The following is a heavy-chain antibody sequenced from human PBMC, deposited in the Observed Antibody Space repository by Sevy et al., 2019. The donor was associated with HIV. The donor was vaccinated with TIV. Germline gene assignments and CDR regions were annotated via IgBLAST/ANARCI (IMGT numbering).Heavy chain of an antibody. CDR3: ATTKDYYESSGYPFDY. J-gene: IGHJ4*02. V-gene: IGHV1-24*01. Sequence: ASVKVSCKVSGNTLTQLSMHWVRQVPGKGLEWMGSFDPEDDERIYAQKFQGRVTMTEDTSTDTAYMDLSSLRSEDTAVYYCATTKDYYESSGYPFDYWGQGTLVTVSS. CDR2: FDPEDDER. D-gene: IGHD3-22*01. CDR1: GNTLTQLS.